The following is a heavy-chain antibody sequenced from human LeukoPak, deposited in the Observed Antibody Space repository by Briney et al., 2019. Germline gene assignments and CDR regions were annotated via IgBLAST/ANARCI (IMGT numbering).Heavy chain of an antibody. D-gene: IGHD4-17*01. J-gene: IGHJ4*02. CDR3: ARHPDHYGDYGELYFDY. Sequence: KPSETLSLTCTVSGGSISSSSYYWGWIRQPPGKGLEWIGSIYYSGSTYYNPSLKSRITISVDTSKNQFSLKLSSVTAADTAAYYCARHPDHYGDYGELYFDYWGQGTRVTVSS. CDR1: GGSISSSSYY. CDR2: IYYSGST. V-gene: IGHV4-39*01.